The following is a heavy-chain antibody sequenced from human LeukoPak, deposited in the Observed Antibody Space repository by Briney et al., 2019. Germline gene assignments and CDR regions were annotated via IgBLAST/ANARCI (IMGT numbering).Heavy chain of an antibody. V-gene: IGHV3-7*03. CDR1: GFTCSSYW. CDR2: IKQDGSDN. CDR3: AILGAHLTDNDAFDI. Sequence: GGSLRLSCAASGFTCSSYWMTWVRQAPGKGLEWVANIKQDGSDNYYVDSVRGRFIISRDNAKNSLYLETNSLRAEDTAVYHCAILGAHLTDNDAFDIWGQGTVVTVSS. J-gene: IGHJ3*02. D-gene: IGHD4/OR15-4a*01.